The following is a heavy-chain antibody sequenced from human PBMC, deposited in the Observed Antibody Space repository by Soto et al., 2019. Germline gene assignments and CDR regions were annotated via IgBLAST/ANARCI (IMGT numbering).Heavy chain of an antibody. Sequence: GGSLRLSCXASGFTFSSYGMHWVRQAPGKGLEWVAVIWYDGSNKYYADSVKGRFTISRDNSKNTLYLQMNSLRAEDTAVYYCAREGYCSSTSCSYYGMDVWGQGTTVTVSS. J-gene: IGHJ6*02. V-gene: IGHV3-33*08. CDR1: GFTFSSYG. CDR2: IWYDGSNK. D-gene: IGHD2-2*01. CDR3: AREGYCSSTSCSYYGMDV.